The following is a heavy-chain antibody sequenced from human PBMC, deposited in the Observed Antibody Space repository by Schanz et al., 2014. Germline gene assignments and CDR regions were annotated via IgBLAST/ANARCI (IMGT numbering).Heavy chain of an antibody. CDR3: ARAGYDADNWFDP. Sequence: VQLVESGGGVVQPGRSLRLSCAASGFTFSTHAMHWVRQAPGKGLEWVALVSSDGNNDYYTDSVKGRFTISRDNSKNTVHLQMNSLRAEDTAVYYCARAGYDADNWFDPWGQGTLVTGSS. CDR2: VSSDGNND. CDR1: GFTFSTHA. D-gene: IGHD2-2*01. J-gene: IGHJ5*02. V-gene: IGHV3-30*03.